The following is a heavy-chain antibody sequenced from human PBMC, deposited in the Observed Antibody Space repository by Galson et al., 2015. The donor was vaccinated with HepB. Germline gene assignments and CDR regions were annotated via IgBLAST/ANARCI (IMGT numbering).Heavy chain of an antibody. V-gene: IGHV3-30*04. Sequence: SLRLSCAASGFPFSNYAMHWVRQTPGMGLEWMTVILHDAHNRYYADSVEGRFPVSRDNSKNTVYLQMNRLRPEDTAMYYCARRAGASGGFSFDYWGQGSLVTVSS. J-gene: IGHJ4*02. CDR3: ARRAGASGGFSFDY. CDR1: GFPFSNYA. CDR2: ILHDAHNR. D-gene: IGHD3-10*01.